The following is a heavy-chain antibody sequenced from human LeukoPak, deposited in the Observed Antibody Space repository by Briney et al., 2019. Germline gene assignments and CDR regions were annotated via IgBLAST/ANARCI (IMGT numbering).Heavy chain of an antibody. CDR3: ARVFPTQYYYDSSGYLDY. V-gene: IGHV3-30*14. CDR2: ILSDGNDK. Sequence: GRSLRLSCAASGFTFSSYDMHWVRQAPGRGLEWVAIILSDGNDKYYADSVKGRFTISRDNSKNTLYLQMNSLRAEDTAVYYCARVFPTQYYYDSSGYLDYWGQGTLVTVSS. J-gene: IGHJ4*02. CDR1: GFTFSSYD. D-gene: IGHD3-22*01.